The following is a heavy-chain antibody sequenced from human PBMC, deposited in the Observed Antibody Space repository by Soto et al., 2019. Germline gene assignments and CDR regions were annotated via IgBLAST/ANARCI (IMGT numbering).Heavy chain of an antibody. CDR2: IIPILGIA. Sequence: QVQLVQSGAEVKKPGSSVKVSCKASGGTFSSYTISWVRQAPGQGLEWMGRIIPILGIANYAQKFQGRVTITADKSTSTAYMELSSLRSEDTAVYYCARSEVVVAATPRFDPWGQGTLVTVSS. D-gene: IGHD2-15*01. J-gene: IGHJ5*02. V-gene: IGHV1-69*02. CDR1: GGTFSSYT. CDR3: ARSEVVVAATPRFDP.